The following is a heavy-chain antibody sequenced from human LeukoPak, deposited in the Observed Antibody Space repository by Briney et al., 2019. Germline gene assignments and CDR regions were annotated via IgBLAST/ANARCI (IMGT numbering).Heavy chain of an antibody. Sequence: PSETLSLTCAVYGGSFSGYYWSWIRQPPGKGLEWIGEINHSGSTNYNPSLKSRVTISVDTSKNQFSLKLSSVTAADTAVYYCARGFVRFDYWGQGTLVTVSS. CDR3: ARGFVRFDY. D-gene: IGHD6-6*01. V-gene: IGHV4-34*01. J-gene: IGHJ4*02. CDR1: GGSFSGYY. CDR2: INHSGST.